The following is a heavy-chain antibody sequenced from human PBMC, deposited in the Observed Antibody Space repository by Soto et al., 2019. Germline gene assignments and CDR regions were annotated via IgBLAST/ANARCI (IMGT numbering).Heavy chain of an antibody. CDR3: ARRGGTSSGYYYYAMDV. CDR1: SDSMNSGGYY. Sequence: QVQLQESGPGLVKPSQTLSLTCSVSSDSMNSGGYYWSWIRQHPGKGLEWIGYIYSNGDTYHNPSLKCRVTISVDTSKNQFSLNLTSVTAADAAVYYCARRGGTSSGYYYYAMDVWGQGTTVTVSS. J-gene: IGHJ6*02. D-gene: IGHD6-6*01. V-gene: IGHV4-31*03. CDR2: IYSNGDT.